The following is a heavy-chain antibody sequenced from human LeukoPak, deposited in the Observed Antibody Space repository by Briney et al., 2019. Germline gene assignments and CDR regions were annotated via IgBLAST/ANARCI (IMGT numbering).Heavy chain of an antibody. Sequence: PSETLSLTCTVSGGSISSGSYYWSWIRQPAGKGLEWIGRIYTSGSTNYNPSLKSRVTISVDTSKNQFSLKLSSVTAADTAVYYCARGGWGSSGWYRYFDLWGRGTLVTVSS. D-gene: IGHD6-19*01. CDR3: ARGGWGSSGWYRYFDL. CDR1: GGSISSGSYY. CDR2: IYTSGST. V-gene: IGHV4-61*02. J-gene: IGHJ2*01.